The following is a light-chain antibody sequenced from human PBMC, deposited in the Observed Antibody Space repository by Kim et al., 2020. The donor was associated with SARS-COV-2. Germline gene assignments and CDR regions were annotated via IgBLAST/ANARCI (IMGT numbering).Light chain of an antibody. Sequence: LSPGDRATPSCRASQSVSSHLAWYQQRFGQAPRLLIYDTYNRATGIPARFSGSGSGTDFTLTINSLEPEDFAMYYCQQGTNRPLTFGGGTKVDIK. CDR2: DTY. J-gene: IGKJ4*01. V-gene: IGKV3-11*01. CDR3: QQGTNRPLT. CDR1: QSVSSH.